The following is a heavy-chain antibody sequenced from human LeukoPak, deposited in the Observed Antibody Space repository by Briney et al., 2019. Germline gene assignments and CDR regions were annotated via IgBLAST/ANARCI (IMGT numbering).Heavy chain of an antibody. D-gene: IGHD6-13*01. CDR2: IYYSGST. CDR3: ARTPNPFIAAAGDY. Sequence: SETLSLTCTVSGGSISSSSYYWGWIRQPPGKGLEWIGSIYYSGSTYYNPSLKSRVTISVDTSKNQFSLKLSSVTAADTAVYYCARTPNPFIAAAGDYWGQGTLVTVSS. V-gene: IGHV4-39*01. J-gene: IGHJ4*02. CDR1: GGSISSSSYY.